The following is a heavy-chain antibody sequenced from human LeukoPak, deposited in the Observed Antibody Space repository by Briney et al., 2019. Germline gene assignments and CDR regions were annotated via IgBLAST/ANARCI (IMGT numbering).Heavy chain of an antibody. D-gene: IGHD3-9*01. CDR1: GYTFSSYY. CDR2: INPSGGST. CDR3: ARRGYFDWLSLYYYYMDV. Sequence: GASVKVSCKASGYTFSSYYIHWVRQAPGQGLEWMGIINPSGGSTSFAQKFQGRVTMTRDTSTSTVYIELSSLRSEDTAVYYCARRGYFDWLSLYYYYMDVWGKGTTVTISS. J-gene: IGHJ6*03. V-gene: IGHV1-46*01.